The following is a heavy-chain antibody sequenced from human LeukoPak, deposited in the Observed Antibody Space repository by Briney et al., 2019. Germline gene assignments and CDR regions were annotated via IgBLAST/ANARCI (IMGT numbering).Heavy chain of an antibody. CDR2: INHSGST. V-gene: IGHV4-34*01. CDR3: ARGRILGY. CDR1: GGSFSGYY. J-gene: IGHJ4*02. Sequence: SETLSLTCAVYGGSFSGYYWSWIRQPPGKGLEWIGEINHSGSTNYNPSLKSRVTISVDTSKNQFSLKLSSVTAADTAVYYCARGRILGYWGQGTLVTVSS. D-gene: IGHD1-14*01.